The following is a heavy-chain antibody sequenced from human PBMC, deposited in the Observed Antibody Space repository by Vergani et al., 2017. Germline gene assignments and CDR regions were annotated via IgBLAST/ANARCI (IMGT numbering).Heavy chain of an antibody. CDR3: ARDRSGHCSNTMCAYFDY. CDR2: IKEDGGEI. CDR1: GYSFGSYW. D-gene: IGHD2-2*01. V-gene: IGHV3-7*01. Sequence: EVQLVESGGGLVQSGGSLRLSCAASGYSFGSYWTSWVRQAPGKGLEWVANIKEDGGEIHYVDSVMGRFTISRDNADNSLYLQMNNLRVEDTAVYYCARDRSGHCSNTMCAYFDYWGQGTLVTVSS. J-gene: IGHJ4*02.